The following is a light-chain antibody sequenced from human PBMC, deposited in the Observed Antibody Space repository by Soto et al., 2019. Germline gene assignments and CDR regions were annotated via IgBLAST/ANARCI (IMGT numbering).Light chain of an antibody. V-gene: IGKV3-20*01. CDR2: GAS. CDR3: QQYGSSGT. J-gene: IGKJ1*01. CDR1: QSVINNY. Sequence: EIVLTQSPGTLSLSPGDEATLSCKASQSVINNYLAWYQQKPGQAPRLLIYGASNRATGIPDRFSGSGSGTDFTLTISRLEPEDFAVYYCQQYGSSGTFGQGTKVDIK.